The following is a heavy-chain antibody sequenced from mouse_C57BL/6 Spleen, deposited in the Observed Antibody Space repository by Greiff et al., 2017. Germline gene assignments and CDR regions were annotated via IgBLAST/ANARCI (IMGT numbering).Heavy chain of an antibody. CDR1: GYTFTSYW. CDR3: AIQTAQATYYAMDY. Sequence: VQLQQPGAELVKPGASVKLSCKASGYTFTSYWMQWVKQRPGQGLEWIGEIDPSDSYTNYNQKFKGKATLTVDTSSSTAYMQLSSLTSEDSAVYYCAIQTAQATYYAMDYWGQGTSVTVSS. J-gene: IGHJ4*01. CDR2: IDPSDSYT. D-gene: IGHD3-2*02. V-gene: IGHV1-50*01.